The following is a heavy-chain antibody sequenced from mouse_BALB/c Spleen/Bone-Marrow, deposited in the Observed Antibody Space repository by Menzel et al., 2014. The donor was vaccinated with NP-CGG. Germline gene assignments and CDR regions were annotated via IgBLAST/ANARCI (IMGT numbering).Heavy chain of an antibody. CDR2: IDPSDSET. V-gene: IGHV1-69*02. D-gene: IGHD2-3*01. J-gene: IGHJ1*01. CDR1: GYTFTSYW. CDR3: ARSNGYYPYWYFDV. Sequence: AQLQQSGAELVKPGAPVELSCKASGYTFTSYWMNWVKQRPGRGLEWIGRIDPSDSETHYNQKFKDKATLTVDKSSSTAYIQLSSLTSEDSAVYYCARSNGYYPYWYFDVWGAGTTVTVSS.